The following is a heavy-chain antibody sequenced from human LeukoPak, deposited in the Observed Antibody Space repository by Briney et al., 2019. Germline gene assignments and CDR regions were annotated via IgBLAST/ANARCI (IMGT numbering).Heavy chain of an antibody. D-gene: IGHD3-22*01. CDR2: IYYSGST. V-gene: IGHV4-31*03. CDR3: ARANPENYYDSSGPFFDY. Sequence: SETQTLTCTVSGGSIRSGGFYWSWIRQHPGKGLEWIGHIYYSGSTDYNPSLKSRVNISVDTSKNHFSLKLSSVTAADTAVYYCARANPENYYDSSGPFFDYWGRGRLVRVSS. J-gene: IGHJ4*02. CDR1: GGSIRSGGFY.